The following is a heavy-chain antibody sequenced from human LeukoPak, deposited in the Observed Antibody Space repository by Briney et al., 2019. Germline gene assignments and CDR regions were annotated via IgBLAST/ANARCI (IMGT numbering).Heavy chain of an antibody. V-gene: IGHV1-18*01. CDR1: AYSFATYG. CDR3: TVFWGSSWPLDL. CDR2: FSGSSGIT. Sequence: ASVKVSCKGSAYSFATYGIGWVRQAPGQGLEWMGWFSGSSGITDYALKVQDRVTMTTDTATNTAYMELRNLRSDDTAVYCATVFWGSSWPLDLWGQGTLVTVSS. D-gene: IGHD6-13*01. J-gene: IGHJ5*02.